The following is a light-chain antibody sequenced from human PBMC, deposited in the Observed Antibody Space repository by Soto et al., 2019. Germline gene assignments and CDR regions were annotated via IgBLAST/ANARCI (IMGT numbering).Light chain of an antibody. CDR1: SSDVGGYNY. Sequence: QSALTQPPSASGSPGQSVTISCTGTSSDVGGYNYVSWYQQHPGKAPKLMIYEVSKRPSGVPDRFSGSKSGNTASLTVSGLQAEDEADYYCSSYAGSNNKVFGGGTQVTVL. V-gene: IGLV2-8*01. CDR3: SSYAGSNNKV. CDR2: EVS. J-gene: IGLJ3*02.